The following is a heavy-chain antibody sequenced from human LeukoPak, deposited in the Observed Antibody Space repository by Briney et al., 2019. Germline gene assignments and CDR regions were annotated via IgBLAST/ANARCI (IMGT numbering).Heavy chain of an antibody. CDR3: AREISTTVTTTYYFDY. D-gene: IGHD4-17*01. J-gene: IGHJ4*02. CDR1: GFTFSNYG. CDR2: ISYDGSNK. Sequence: GGSLRLSCAASGFTFSNYGMHWVRQAPGKGLEWVALISYDGSNKYFADSVKGRFTISRDNSKNSLYLQMNSLRAEDTAVYYCAREISTTVTTTYYFDYWGQGTLVTVSS. V-gene: IGHV3-30*03.